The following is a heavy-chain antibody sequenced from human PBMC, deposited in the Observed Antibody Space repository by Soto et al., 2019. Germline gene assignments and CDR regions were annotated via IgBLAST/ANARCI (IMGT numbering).Heavy chain of an antibody. V-gene: IGHV4-39*01. CDR2: IYYSGST. CDR3: ARQGRTYCGGDCYSGAFDI. D-gene: IGHD2-21*01. Sequence: QLQLQESGPGLVKPSETLSLTCTVSGGSISSSSYYWGWIRQPPGKGLEWIGRIYYSGSTYYNPSLKSRVTISVDTSKNQFSLKLSSVTAADTAVYYCARQGRTYCGGDCYSGAFDIWGQGTMVTVSS. J-gene: IGHJ3*02. CDR1: GGSISSSSYY.